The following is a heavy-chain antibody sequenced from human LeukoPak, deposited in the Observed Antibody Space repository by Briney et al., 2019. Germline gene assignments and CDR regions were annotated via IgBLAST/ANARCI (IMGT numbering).Heavy chain of an antibody. J-gene: IGHJ4*02. CDR2: TYYRSKWYN. V-gene: IGHV6-1*01. CDR3: VREGYFFDY. Sequence: PSQTLSLTCAISGDSVSSNSAAWTWIRQSPSRGLEGLGKTYYRSKWYNDYAESVKSRITINPDTSKNQFSLHLNCVTPEDTAVYYCVREGYFFDYWGQGTLVTVSS. CDR1: GDSVSSNSAA.